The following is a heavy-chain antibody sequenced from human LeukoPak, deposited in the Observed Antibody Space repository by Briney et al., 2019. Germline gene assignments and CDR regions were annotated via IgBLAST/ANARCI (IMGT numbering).Heavy chain of an antibody. D-gene: IGHD4-17*01. CDR2: INHSGST. CDR1: GGSFSGYY. V-gene: IGHV4-34*01. CDR3: ARDQYGAYGFDY. J-gene: IGHJ4*02. Sequence: SETLSLTCAVYGGSFSGYYWSWIRQPPGKGLEWIGEINHSGSTNYNPSLKSRVTISVDTSKNQFSLKLSSVTAADTAVYYCARDQYGAYGFDYWGQGTLVTVSA.